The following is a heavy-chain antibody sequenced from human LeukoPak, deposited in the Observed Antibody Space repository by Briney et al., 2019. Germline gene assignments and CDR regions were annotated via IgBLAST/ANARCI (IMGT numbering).Heavy chain of an antibody. D-gene: IGHD4-23*01. CDR1: GFIFTTYT. CDR3: ARGAYGRANSHYFYGLDV. J-gene: IGHJ6*02. V-gene: IGHV3-30*09. Sequence: GGSLRLSCAASGFIFTTYTRHWVRQAPGKGLEWVAVISYDGSDQYYADSVKGRFAISRDNLKNTLYLQMDRLRAEDTAVYYCARGAYGRANSHYFYGLDVWGQGATVTVS. CDR2: ISYDGSDQ.